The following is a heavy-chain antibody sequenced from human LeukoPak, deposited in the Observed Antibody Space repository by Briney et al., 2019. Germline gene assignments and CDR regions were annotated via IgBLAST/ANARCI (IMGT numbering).Heavy chain of an antibody. Sequence: PSETLSLTCTVPGGSISSGSYYWSWIRQPAGRGLEWIGSIYTSASTNYNPSLKTRATITEDTSKNKFSLKVSSVTAADRAVYYCARDFYQIWGQGTLVTVSS. CDR1: GGSISSGSYY. D-gene: IGHD3-16*02. CDR3: ARDFYQI. J-gene: IGHJ4*02. CDR2: IYTSAST. V-gene: IGHV4-61*02.